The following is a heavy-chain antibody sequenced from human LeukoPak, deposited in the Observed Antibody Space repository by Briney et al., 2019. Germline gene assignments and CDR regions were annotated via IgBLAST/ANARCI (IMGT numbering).Heavy chain of an antibody. D-gene: IGHD3-22*01. CDR2: IYPGDSDT. V-gene: IGHV5-51*01. Sequence: GESLKISCKGSGYSFTSYWIGWVRQVPGKGLEWMGIIYPGDSDTRYSPSFQGQVTISADKSISTAYLQWSSLRASDTAMYYCAYSSGNPGGYYYGMDVWGQGTTVTVSS. CDR3: AYSSGNPGGYYYGMDV. J-gene: IGHJ6*02. CDR1: GYSFTSYW.